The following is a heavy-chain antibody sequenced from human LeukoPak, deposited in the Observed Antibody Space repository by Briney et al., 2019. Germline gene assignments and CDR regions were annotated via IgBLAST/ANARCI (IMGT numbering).Heavy chain of an antibody. Sequence: PGGSLRLSCAASGFIFSSYWMTWVRQAPGKGLEWVGNIKGDGSEKNYVDSVKGRFTISRDNAKNSLYLQMNSLTAGDTAVYYCVRVGLWLGARFYYDLWGRGTLVTVSS. J-gene: IGHJ2*01. D-gene: IGHD3-10*01. V-gene: IGHV3-7*03. CDR2: IKGDGSEK. CDR3: VRVGLWLGARFYYDL. CDR1: GFIFSSYW.